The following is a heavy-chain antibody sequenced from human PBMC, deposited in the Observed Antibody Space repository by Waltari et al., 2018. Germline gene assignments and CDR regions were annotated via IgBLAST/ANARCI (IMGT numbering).Heavy chain of an antibody. D-gene: IGHD6-13*01. CDR3: ARVTQQLVSFDY. V-gene: IGHV1-2*02. J-gene: IGHJ4*02. Sequence: QVQLVQSGAEVKKPGASVKVSCKASGYNFTGYYMHWVRQAPGQGLEWMGWINPNSGGTNDAQKFQGRVTMTRDTSISTAYMELSRLRSDDTAVYYCARVTQQLVSFDYWGQGTLVTVSS. CDR1: GYNFTGYY. CDR2: INPNSGGT.